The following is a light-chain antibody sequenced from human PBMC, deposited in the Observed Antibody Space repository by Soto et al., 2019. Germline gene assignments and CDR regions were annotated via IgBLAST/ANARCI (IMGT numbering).Light chain of an antibody. CDR2: GAS. CDR1: QPVASN. V-gene: IGKV3-15*01. J-gene: IGKJ2*01. Sequence: EIVMTQSPASLSVSPGEGATLSCRASQPVASNLAWYHQKPGKAPRLLIHGASTRSTSVPARFSGSGSETDFSLTIGSLQSEDFAVYNCQQYHKWPPQYTLSQGMKLQIK. CDR3: QQYHKWPPQYT.